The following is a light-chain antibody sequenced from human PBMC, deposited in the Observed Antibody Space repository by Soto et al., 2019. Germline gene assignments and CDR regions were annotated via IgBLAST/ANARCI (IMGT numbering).Light chain of an antibody. V-gene: IGKV1-33*01. Sequence: DIQMTQSPSTLSGSVGDRVTITCRASQDITNYLNWYQQKPGKAPKLLIYDASMLERGVPSRFSGSGSGTHFTFTISSLQPEDIATYYCQQHDGFPYSFGQGTKVDIK. J-gene: IGKJ2*03. CDR1: QDITNY. CDR2: DAS. CDR3: QQHDGFPYS.